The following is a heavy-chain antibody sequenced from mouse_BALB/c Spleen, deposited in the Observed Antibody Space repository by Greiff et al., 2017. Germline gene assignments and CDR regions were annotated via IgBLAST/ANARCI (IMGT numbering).Heavy chain of an antibody. D-gene: IGHD1-1*01. CDR3: ARQTTVVRDYAMDY. CDR1: GFTFSSYT. Sequence: EVQLVESGGGLVQPGGSLKLSCAASGFTFSSYTMSWVRQTPEKRLEWVAYISNGGGSTYYPDTVKGRFTISRDNAKNTLYLQMSSLKSEDTAMYYCARQTTVVRDYAMDYWGQGTSVTVSS. J-gene: IGHJ4*01. CDR2: ISNGGGST. V-gene: IGHV5-12-2*01.